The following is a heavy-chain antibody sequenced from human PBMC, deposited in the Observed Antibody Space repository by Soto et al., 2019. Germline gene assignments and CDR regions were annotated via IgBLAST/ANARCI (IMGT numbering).Heavy chain of an antibody. CDR1: GYTFTSYG. CDR3: ARDLTGIAAAGSSGIAVAGFDRQHYGMDV. D-gene: IGHD6-13*01. J-gene: IGHJ6*02. V-gene: IGHV1-18*01. CDR2: ISAYNGNT. Sequence: ASVKVSCKASGYTFTSYGISWVRQAPGQGLEWMGWISAYNGNTNYAQKLQGRVTITADESTSTAYMELSSLRSEDTAVYYCARDLTGIAAAGSSGIAVAGFDRQHYGMDVWG.